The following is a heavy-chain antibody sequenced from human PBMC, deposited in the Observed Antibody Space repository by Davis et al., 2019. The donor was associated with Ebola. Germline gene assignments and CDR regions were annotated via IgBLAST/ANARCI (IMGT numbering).Heavy chain of an antibody. V-gene: IGHV3-23*01. D-gene: IGHD6-13*01. CDR1: GFTFSTHA. CDR3: AKVKYYSTWRGGFDY. CDR2: ISGSGGST. Sequence: GGSLRLSCAASGFTFSTHAMIWVRQAPGKGLEWVSGISGSGGSTYYADSVKGRFTISRDNSNNTLYLQMNSLRAEDTALYYCAKVKYYSTWRGGFDYWGQGTPVTVSS. J-gene: IGHJ4*02.